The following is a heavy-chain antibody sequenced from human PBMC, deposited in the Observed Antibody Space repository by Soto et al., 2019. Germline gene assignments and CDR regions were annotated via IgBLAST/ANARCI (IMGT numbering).Heavy chain of an antibody. V-gene: IGHV3-23*01. CDR2: ISGSGDSK. Sequence: GGSLRLSCAASGFTFSSYALSWVRQGPGKGLEWVSGISGSGDSKHYSDSLKGRFTISRDNSKNTLFLQMNSLRDEDTAIYYCVRDNNWSFDYWGQGILVTVSS. D-gene: IGHD1-1*01. CDR3: VRDNNWSFDY. CDR1: GFTFSSYA. J-gene: IGHJ4*02.